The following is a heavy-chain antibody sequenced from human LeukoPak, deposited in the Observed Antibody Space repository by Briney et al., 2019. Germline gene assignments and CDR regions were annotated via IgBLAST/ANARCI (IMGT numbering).Heavy chain of an antibody. CDR3: AKGRGLGLRSTYFDY. CDR1: GYSINNNYY. CDR2: IHHSGTT. J-gene: IGHJ4*02. Sequence: SETLSLTCTVSGYSINNNYYWDWIRQPPGKGLEFIASIHHSGTTYYNPALKSRVTISVDTSKNQFSLKVNSVTAADTAVYYCAKGRGLGLRSTYFDYWGQGTLVPVSS. V-gene: IGHV4-38-2*02. D-gene: IGHD5-12*01.